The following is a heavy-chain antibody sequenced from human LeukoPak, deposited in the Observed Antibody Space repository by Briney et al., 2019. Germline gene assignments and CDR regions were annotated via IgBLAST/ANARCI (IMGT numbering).Heavy chain of an antibody. J-gene: IGHJ3*01. D-gene: IGHD6-13*01. CDR3: ARAIRAPGTPENAFDL. CDR1: GFTFSNYA. V-gene: IGHV3-30*04. CDR2: ISRDGTDK. Sequence: GTSLRLSCAASGFTFSNYAMHWVRQAPGEGLEWMAVISRDGTDKYYVDSVKGRLTISRDNSQSTLYLHMNSLSTEDTALYYCARAIRAPGTPENAFDLWGQGTMVTVSS.